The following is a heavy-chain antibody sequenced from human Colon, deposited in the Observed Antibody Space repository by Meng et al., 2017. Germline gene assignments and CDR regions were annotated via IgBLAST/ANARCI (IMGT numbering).Heavy chain of an antibody. D-gene: IGHD4-17*01. J-gene: IGHJ5*02. Sequence: QVQLQESGPGLVRPSETLSLTCTVAGGSVSSGSYYWSWIRQPPGKGLEWIGYIYYSGSTNYNPSLKSRVTISVDTSKNQFSLKLSSVTAADTAVYYCARNYGPWGQGTRVTFDS. V-gene: IGHV4-61*01. CDR3: ARNYGP. CDR2: IYYSGST. CDR1: GGSVSSGSYY.